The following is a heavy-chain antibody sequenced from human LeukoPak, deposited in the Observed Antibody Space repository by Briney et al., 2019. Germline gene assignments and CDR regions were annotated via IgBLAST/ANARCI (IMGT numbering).Heavy chain of an antibody. V-gene: IGHV3-23*01. CDR3: AKEEGGGVAGAGGFDY. CDR1: GFMLQFYF. Sequence: GGSLRLSCAASGFMLQFYFMNWVRQAPGKGLEWVSAISGSGGSTYYADSVKGRFTISRDNSKNTLYLQMNSLRAEDTAVYYCAKEEGGGVAGAGGFDYWGQGTLVTVSS. J-gene: IGHJ4*02. D-gene: IGHD6-19*01. CDR2: ISGSGGST.